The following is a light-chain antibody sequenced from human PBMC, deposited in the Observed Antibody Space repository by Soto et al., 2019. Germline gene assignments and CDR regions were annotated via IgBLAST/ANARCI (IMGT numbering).Light chain of an antibody. Sequence: SVLTQPASVSGSPGQSITISCTGTSSDVGGYNYVSWYQHHPGKAPKLMTYDVSNRPSGVSNRFSGSKSGNTASLTISGRQAEDEADYYCSSYTRSATHVFGTGTKVTVL. V-gene: IGLV2-14*03. CDR2: DVS. J-gene: IGLJ1*01. CDR3: SSYTRSATHV. CDR1: SSDVGGYNY.